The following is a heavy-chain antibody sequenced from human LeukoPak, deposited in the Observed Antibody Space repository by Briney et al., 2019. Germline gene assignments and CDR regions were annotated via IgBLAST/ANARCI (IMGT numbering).Heavy chain of an antibody. J-gene: IGHJ4*02. CDR3: AKDQDGRIAAAGPFDY. CDR2: ITESGGDT. D-gene: IGHD6-13*01. V-gene: IGHV3-23*01. Sequence: PGGSLRLSCAASGFTFSNYGMSWVRQAPGKGLEWVSAITESGGDTYYADSVKGRFTISRDNSKNTLYLQMNSLRAEDTAVYYCAKDQDGRIAAAGPFDYWGQGTLVTVSS. CDR1: GFTFSNYG.